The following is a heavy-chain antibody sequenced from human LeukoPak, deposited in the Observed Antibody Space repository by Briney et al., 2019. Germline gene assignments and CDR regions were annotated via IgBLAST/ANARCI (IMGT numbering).Heavy chain of an antibody. V-gene: IGHV4-61*01. J-gene: IGHJ4*02. D-gene: IGHD4/OR15-4a*01. Sequence: SETLSLTCTVSGGSVSSGSYYWSWIRQPPGKGLEWIGYIYYSGSTNYNPSLKSRVTISVDTSKNQFSLKLSSVTAADTAVYYCTRGRGARHVDYWGRGTLVTVSS. CDR1: GGSVSSGSYY. CDR3: TRGRGARHVDY. CDR2: IYYSGST.